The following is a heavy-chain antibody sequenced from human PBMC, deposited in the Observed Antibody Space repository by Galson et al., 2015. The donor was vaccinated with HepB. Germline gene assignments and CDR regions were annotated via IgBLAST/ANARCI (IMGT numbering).Heavy chain of an antibody. Sequence: SLRLSCAASGITVSSKHMNWLRQTPGKGLEWVSVIFTGGSTYYADSVKGRFTISRDSSKNTLYLQMSSLRAEDTGVYYCARALLGYYDSNGYYPGAFDIWGQGTMVTVSS. CDR2: IFTGGST. CDR3: ARALLGYYDSNGYYPGAFDI. D-gene: IGHD3-22*01. V-gene: IGHV3-53*01. J-gene: IGHJ3*02. CDR1: GITVSSKH.